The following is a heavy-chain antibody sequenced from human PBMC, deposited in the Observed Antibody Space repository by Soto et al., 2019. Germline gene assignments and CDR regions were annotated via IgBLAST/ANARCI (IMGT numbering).Heavy chain of an antibody. J-gene: IGHJ5*02. Sequence: QVTLKESGPVLVKPTETLTLTCTVSGFSLSNARMGVSWIRQPPGKALEWLGHIFSNDEKSYGTSLKSRLTISKDTAKRRVVLTMTNMDPVDTATYYCARYEGSGRGINWFDPCGQGTLVIVSS. CDR2: IFSNDEK. D-gene: IGHD3-10*01. V-gene: IGHV2-26*01. CDR1: GFSLSNARMG. CDR3: ARYEGSGRGINWFDP.